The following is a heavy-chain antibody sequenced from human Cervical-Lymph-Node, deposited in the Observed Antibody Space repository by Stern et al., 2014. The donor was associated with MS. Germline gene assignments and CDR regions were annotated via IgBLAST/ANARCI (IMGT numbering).Heavy chain of an antibody. CDR1: GFPFSNYG. CDR3: ARDPYDFWSGYYTGMDV. CDR2: IWYDGSKK. Sequence: VQLVESGGGVVQPGRSMRLSCGASGFPFSNYGMQWVRQAPRKGLEWVALIWYDGSKKYYADSVKGRFTISRDNPNNTVSLQMNSLRAEDTAVYYCARDPYDFWSGYYTGMDVWGRGTTVTVSS. D-gene: IGHD3-3*01. J-gene: IGHJ6*02. V-gene: IGHV3-33*01.